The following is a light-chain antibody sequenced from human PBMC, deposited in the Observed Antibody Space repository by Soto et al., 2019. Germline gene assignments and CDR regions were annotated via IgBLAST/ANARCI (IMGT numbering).Light chain of an antibody. CDR1: SRDVGSYNL. CDR3: CSYAGDSIYV. CDR2: EGS. J-gene: IGLJ1*01. V-gene: IGLV2-23*01. Sequence: QSALTQPASVSGSPGQSIAISCTGTSRDVGSYNLVSWYQQHPGKAPKVMIYEGSKRPSGVSDRVSGSKSGNTASLTISGLQADDEADYYCCSYAGDSIYVFGTGTKVTVL.